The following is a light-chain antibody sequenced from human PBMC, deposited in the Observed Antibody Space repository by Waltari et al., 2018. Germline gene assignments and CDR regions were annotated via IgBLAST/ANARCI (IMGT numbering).Light chain of an antibody. J-gene: IGKJ4*01. Sequence: DIVMTQTPATLSVSLGKRATLSCRASQSVSSNLAWYQQNHGQAPRLLSYGASTRATGIPARVSGSGAGTEVTLTISSMESEDFAVYYCQQYNNWPPLPFGGGTKVEIK. V-gene: IGKV3-15*01. CDR1: QSVSSN. CDR3: QQYNNWPPLP. CDR2: GAS.